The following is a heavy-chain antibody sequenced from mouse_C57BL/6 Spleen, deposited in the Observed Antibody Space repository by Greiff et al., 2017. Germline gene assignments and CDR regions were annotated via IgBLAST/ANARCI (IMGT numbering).Heavy chain of an antibody. J-gene: IGHJ3*01. CDR3: ASPARDSSGYMFAY. Sequence: VQLQQPGAELVKPGASVKLSCKASGYTFTSYWMHWVKQRPGQGLEWIGMIPPNSGSTNYNEKFKSKATLTVDKSSSTAYMQLSSPTSEDSAVYDCASPARDSSGYMFAYWGQGTLVTVSA. V-gene: IGHV1-64*01. CDR1: GYTFTSYW. D-gene: IGHD3-2*02. CDR2: IPPNSGST.